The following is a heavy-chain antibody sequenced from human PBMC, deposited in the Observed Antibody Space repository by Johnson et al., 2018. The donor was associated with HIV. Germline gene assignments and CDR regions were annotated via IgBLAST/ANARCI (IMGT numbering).Heavy chain of an antibody. CDR3: ARGGNYYDSSGYPHDAFDI. V-gene: IGHV3-30-3*01. CDR2: ISYDGSNK. J-gene: IGHJ3*02. CDR1: GFTFSSYA. D-gene: IGHD3-22*01. Sequence: QVQLVESGGGVVQPGRSLRLSCAASGFTFSSYAMHWVRQAPGKWLEWVAVISYDGSNKYYADSVKGRFTISRDNSKNTLYLQMNSLRAEDTAVYYCARGGNYYDSSGYPHDAFDIWGQGTMVTVSS.